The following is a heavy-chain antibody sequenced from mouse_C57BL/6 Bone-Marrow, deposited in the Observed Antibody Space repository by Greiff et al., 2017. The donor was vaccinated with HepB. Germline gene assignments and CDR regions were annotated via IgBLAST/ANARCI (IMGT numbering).Heavy chain of an antibody. CDR2: IRNKANGYTT. CDR3: ARYSRPAWFAY. CDR1: GFTFTDYY. Sequence: EVQGVESGGGLVQPGGSLSLSCAASGFTFTDYYMSWVRQPPGKALEWLGFIRNKANGYTTEYSASVKGRFTISRDNSQSILYLQMNALSAEDSATYYCARYSRPAWFAYWGQGTLVTVSA. V-gene: IGHV7-3*01. J-gene: IGHJ3*01.